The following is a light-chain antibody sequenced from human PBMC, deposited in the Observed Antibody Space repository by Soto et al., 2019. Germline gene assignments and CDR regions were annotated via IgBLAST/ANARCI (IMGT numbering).Light chain of an antibody. J-gene: IGKJ4*01. V-gene: IGKV1D-12*01. CDR3: LQASKFPLT. CDR1: QNINSW. Sequence: DVQMTQSPSYVSASVGDRVTVTCRASQNINSWLAWYQQKPGKTPQLLIYTSSKLQSGVSSRFSGSGSGTDFTLTISSLQPVDSATYYCLQASKFPLTFGGGTKVDIK. CDR2: TSS.